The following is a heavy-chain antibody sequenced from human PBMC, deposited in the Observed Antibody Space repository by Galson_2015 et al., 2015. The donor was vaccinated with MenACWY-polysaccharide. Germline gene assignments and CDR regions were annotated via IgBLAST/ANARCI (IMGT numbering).Heavy chain of an antibody. CDR2: MNPNSGNT. J-gene: IGHJ6*02. CDR3: ARVGSSSWYKDFYYYGMDV. CDR1: GYTFTSYD. Sequence: SVKVSCKASGYTFTSYDINWVRQATGQGLEWMGWMNPNSGNTGYAQKFQGRVTMTRNTSISTAYMELSSLRSEDTAVYYCARVGSSSWYKDFYYYGMDVWGQGTTVTVSS. V-gene: IGHV1-8*01. D-gene: IGHD6-13*01.